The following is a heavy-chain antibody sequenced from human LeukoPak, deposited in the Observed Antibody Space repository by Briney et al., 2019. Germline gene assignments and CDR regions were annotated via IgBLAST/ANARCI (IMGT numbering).Heavy chain of an antibody. CDR3: ATSQCGSDCYLAGDY. J-gene: IGHJ4*02. V-gene: IGHV4-61*01. CDR1: GGSVNSGSYY. D-gene: IGHD2-21*02. Sequence: PSETLSLTCAVSGGSVNSGSYYWSWIRQHPGKGLEWIGYIYYTGITNYNPPLKSRVTISVDTSKNQFSLNLNSVTAADTAVYYCATSQCGSDCYLAGDYWGQGTLVTVSS. CDR2: IYYTGIT.